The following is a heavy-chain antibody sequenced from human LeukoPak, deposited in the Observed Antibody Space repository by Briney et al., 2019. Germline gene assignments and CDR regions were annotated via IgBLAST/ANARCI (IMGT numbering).Heavy chain of an antibody. D-gene: IGHD2-15*01. V-gene: IGHV5-51*01. J-gene: IGHJ3*02. CDR2: IYPGDSDT. Sequence: GESLKISCNGSGYSFTSYWIGWVRQMPGKGLEWMGIIYPGDSDTRYSPSFQGQVTISADKSISTAYLQWSSLKASDTAMYYCARPYCSGGSCYSGYAFDIWGQGTMVTVSS. CDR1: GYSFTSYW. CDR3: ARPYCSGGSCYSGYAFDI.